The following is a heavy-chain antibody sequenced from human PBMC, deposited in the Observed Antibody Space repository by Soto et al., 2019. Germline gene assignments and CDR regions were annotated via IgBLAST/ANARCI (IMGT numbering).Heavy chain of an antibody. J-gene: IGHJ4*02. Sequence: SETLSLTCTVSGGSVSSGSYYWSWIRQPPGKGLEWIGYIYYSGSTNYNPSLKSRVTISVDTSKNQFSLKPSSVTAADTAVYYCARVRPKLRTIDYWGQGTLVTVFS. CDR2: IYYSGST. CDR3: ARVRPKLRTIDY. V-gene: IGHV4-61*01. D-gene: IGHD4-17*01. CDR1: GGSVSSGSYY.